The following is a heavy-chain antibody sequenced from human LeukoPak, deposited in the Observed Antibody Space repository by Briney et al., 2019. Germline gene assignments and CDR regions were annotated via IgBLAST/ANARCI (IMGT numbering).Heavy chain of an antibody. CDR1: GDSITNSY. J-gene: IGHJ5*01. CDR3: AKRIIEARENGDSNWLDP. D-gene: IGHD4-17*01. Sequence: PSETLSLTCTVSGDSITNSYWNWIRQPPGRGLEWIGRISYGGSTNYNPSLKSRVIISRDTSKNQSSLELTSVPAADTAIYYCAKRIIEARENGDSNWLDPWGQGTLVTVSS. CDR2: ISYGGST. V-gene: IGHV4-59*08.